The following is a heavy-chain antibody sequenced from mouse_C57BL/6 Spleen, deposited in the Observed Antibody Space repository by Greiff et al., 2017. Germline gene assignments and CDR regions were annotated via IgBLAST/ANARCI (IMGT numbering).Heavy chain of an antibody. J-gene: IGHJ2*01. V-gene: IGHV1-22*01. CDR3: ARKDDGYFHFDY. CDR2: INPNNGGT. CDR1: GYTFTDYN. Sequence: EVQLQQFGPELVKPGASVKLSCKASGYTFTDYNMHWVKQSHGMSLEWIGSINPNNGGTSYNQTFTGEATLTVNKSSSTAYMELSSLTSEDSAVYYCARKDDGYFHFDYWGQGTTLTVSS. D-gene: IGHD2-3*01.